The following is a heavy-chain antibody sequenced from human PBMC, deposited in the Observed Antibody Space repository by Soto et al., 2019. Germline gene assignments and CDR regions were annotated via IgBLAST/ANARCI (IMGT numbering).Heavy chain of an antibody. D-gene: IGHD6-19*01. CDR2: IYYSGST. V-gene: IGHV4-59*01. CDR1: GGSISSYY. Sequence: QVQLQESGPGLVKPSETLSLTCTVSGGSISSYYWSWIRQPPGKGLEWIGYIYYSGSTNYNPSLKSRVTLSVDTPNNHFSLELSSVTAADTAVYYCARDCISVAGRLYYGMDLLGQGTTVTVSS. CDR3: ARDCISVAGRLYYGMDL. J-gene: IGHJ6*02.